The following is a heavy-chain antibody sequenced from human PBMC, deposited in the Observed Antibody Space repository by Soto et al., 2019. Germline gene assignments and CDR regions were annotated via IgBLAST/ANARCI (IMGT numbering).Heavy chain of an antibody. J-gene: IGHJ6*02. CDR3: ASVGYCSGGSCSRPYYYYYGMDV. CDR2: IDDTGSVT. V-gene: IGHV3-74*01. D-gene: IGHD2-15*01. CDR1: GFSFNSYW. Sequence: EVQLVESGGGLVQPGGSLRLSCAASGFSFNSYWMHWVRQTPGKGLVWVSRIDDTGSVTTYADSVKGRFTISRDNAKNTLYLQMNSLRAEDTAVYYCASVGYCSGGSCSRPYYYYYGMDVWGQGTTVTVSS.